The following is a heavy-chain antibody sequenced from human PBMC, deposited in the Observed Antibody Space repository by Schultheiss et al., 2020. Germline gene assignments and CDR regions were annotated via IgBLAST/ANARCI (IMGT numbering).Heavy chain of an antibody. J-gene: IGHJ3*02. CDR2: IYPGDSDT. CDR1: GYSFTSYW. V-gene: IGHV5-51*01. D-gene: IGHD2-2*01. CDR3: ARTIVVPAARGAFDI. Sequence: GGSLRLSCKGSGYSFTSYWIGWVRQMPGKGLEWMGIIYPGDSDTRYSPSFQGQVTISADKSISTAYLQWSSLKASDTAMYYCARTIVVPAARGAFDIWGQGTMVTVSS.